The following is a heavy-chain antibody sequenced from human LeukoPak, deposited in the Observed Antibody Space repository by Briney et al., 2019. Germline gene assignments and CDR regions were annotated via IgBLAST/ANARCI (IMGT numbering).Heavy chain of an antibody. V-gene: IGHV4-59*08. CDR2: MSYNGYT. Sequence: SETLSLTCTVSGGSFSSYSCSWIRQPPGKGLEWIGYMSYNGYTNYNPSLKSRLTISVDTSKNQFSLKLSSVTASDTAVYFCARQYGDSLNAKVAFDIWGQGTMVTVSS. CDR1: GGSFSSYS. J-gene: IGHJ3*02. CDR3: ARQYGDSLNAKVAFDI. D-gene: IGHD4-17*01.